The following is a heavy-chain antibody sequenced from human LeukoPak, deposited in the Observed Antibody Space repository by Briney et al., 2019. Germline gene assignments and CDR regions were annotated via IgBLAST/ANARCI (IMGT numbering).Heavy chain of an antibody. D-gene: IGHD2-15*01. Sequence: PSETLSLTCTVSGYSISSGHYWGWIRQPPGRGLEWIGSIYHSGSTYYNPSLKSRVTISVDTSKNQFSLKLSSVTAADTAVYYCATGGGSFSDYWGQGTLVTVSS. V-gene: IGHV4-38-2*02. CDR1: GYSISSGHY. CDR3: ATGGGSFSDY. J-gene: IGHJ4*02. CDR2: IYHSGST.